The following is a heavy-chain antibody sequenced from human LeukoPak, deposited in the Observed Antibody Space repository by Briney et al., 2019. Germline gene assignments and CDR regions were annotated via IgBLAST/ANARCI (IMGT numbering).Heavy chain of an antibody. CDR2: TYYRSRLYN. Sequence: SQTLSLTCAISGDSVSSNSAAWNWIRQSPSRGLEWLGRTYYRSRLYNDYAASVKSRITINPDTSKNQFSLQLNSVTPADTAVYYCARGHNSGFLDWGQGTLVTVSS. J-gene: IGHJ4*02. CDR1: GDSVSSNSAA. V-gene: IGHV6-1*01. CDR3: ARGHNSGFLD. D-gene: IGHD6-19*01.